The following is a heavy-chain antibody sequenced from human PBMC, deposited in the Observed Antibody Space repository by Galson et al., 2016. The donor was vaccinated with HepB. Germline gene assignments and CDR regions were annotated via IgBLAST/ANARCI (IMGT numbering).Heavy chain of an antibody. CDR2: VIPILGVT. J-gene: IGHJ6*02. CDR1: GGTFSTYG. CDR3: ARDETFGPEYYYGMDV. Sequence: SVKVSCKASGGTFSTYGISWVRQDPGQGLEWMGRVIPILGVTTYAQKFQGRVTITADTSTSTGYMELSRLRFDDTAVFYCARDETFGPEYYYGMDVWGQGTTVTVSS. D-gene: IGHD2/OR15-2a*01. V-gene: IGHV1-69*04.